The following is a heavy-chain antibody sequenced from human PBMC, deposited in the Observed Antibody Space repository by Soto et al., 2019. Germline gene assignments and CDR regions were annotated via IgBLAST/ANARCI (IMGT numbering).Heavy chain of an antibody. D-gene: IGHD3-10*01. J-gene: IGHJ4*02. CDR2: VYRTGGA. V-gene: IGHV4-39*02. CDR1: GASVSSSTYY. Sequence: QLQLQESGPGLVKPWETLSLTCTVSGASVSSSTYYWGWVRQPPGKGLEWIGSVYRTGGAYCSPSLKSRVAISVDPSKKHLSLNLESVTAADTAVYFCFNGRYGSSDYWGQGTLVIVSS. CDR3: FNGRYGSSDY.